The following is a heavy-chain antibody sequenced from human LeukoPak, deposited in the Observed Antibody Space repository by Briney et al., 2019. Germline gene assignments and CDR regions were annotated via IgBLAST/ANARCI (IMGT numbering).Heavy chain of an antibody. CDR3: ATTVVISIDY. V-gene: IGHV3-30*02. J-gene: IGHJ4*02. CDR2: IRYDGSNK. CDR1: GFTFSSYG. Sequence: GGSLRLSCAGSGFTFSSYGMNWVRQAPGKGLEWVAFIRYDGSNKYYADSVKGRFTISRDNSKNTLYLQMNSLRAEDTAVYYCATTVVISIDYWGQGTLVTVSS. D-gene: IGHD4-23*01.